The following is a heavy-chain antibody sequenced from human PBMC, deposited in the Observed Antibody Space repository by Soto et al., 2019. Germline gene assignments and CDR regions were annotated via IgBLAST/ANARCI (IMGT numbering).Heavy chain of an antibody. CDR1: GFPFSNAW. D-gene: IGHD5-12*01. CDR3: ATASSGFARYFDL. Sequence: EEQLVESGGGLVKPGGSLRLSCAASGFPFSNAWMSWVRQAPGKGLEWVGRIKTKTDGGPTDYAAPVKDRFTISRDDSKNTVYLQMNSLKTEDTAVYYCATASSGFARYFDLWGRGTLVIVSS. V-gene: IGHV3-15*01. CDR2: IKTKTDGGPT. J-gene: IGHJ2*01.